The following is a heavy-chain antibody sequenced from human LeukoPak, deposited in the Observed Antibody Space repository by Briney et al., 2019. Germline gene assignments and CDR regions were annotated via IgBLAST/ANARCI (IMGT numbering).Heavy chain of an antibody. V-gene: IGHV4-59*01. D-gene: IGHD3-10*01. CDR3: ARGGLWFGLEP. CDR2: IYYSGTT. CDR1: GGSISSYY. Sequence: PSQTLSLTCTVSGGSISSYYWSWIRQPSGKGLEYIGYIYYSGTTNYSPSLKSRVTISVDTSKNQFSLKLSSVTAADTAMYYCARGGLWFGLEPWGQGTLVTVSS. J-gene: IGHJ5*02.